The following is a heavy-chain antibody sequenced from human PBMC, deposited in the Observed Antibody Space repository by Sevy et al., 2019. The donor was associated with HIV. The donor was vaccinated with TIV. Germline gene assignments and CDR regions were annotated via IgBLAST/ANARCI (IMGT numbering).Heavy chain of an antibody. CDR3: TRALGYCSSTSCYWLGYYYYYNMDV. V-gene: IGHV1-18*04. CDR1: GYTFTSHD. Sequence: ASVKVSCKTSGYTFTSHDISWVRQAPGQGLEWMGWISDYNGDTKYAQKLQGRVTMTTDTSTSTAYMELRSLRSDDTAVYYCTRALGYCSSTSCYWLGYYYYYNMDVWGQGTTVTVSS. J-gene: IGHJ6*02. D-gene: IGHD2-2*01. CDR2: ISDYNGDT.